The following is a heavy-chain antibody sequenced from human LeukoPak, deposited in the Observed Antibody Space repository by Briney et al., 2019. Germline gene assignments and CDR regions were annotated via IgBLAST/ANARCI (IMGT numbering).Heavy chain of an antibody. D-gene: IGHD6-6*01. Sequence: SETLSLTCTVSGGSVSSGYYWSWIRQPPGKGPEWIGEINHSGSTNYNPSLKSRVTISVDTSKNQFSLKLSSVTAADTAVYYCASRIAARALDYWGQGTLVTVSS. J-gene: IGHJ4*02. CDR3: ASRIAARALDY. CDR1: GGSVSSGYY. CDR2: INHSGST. V-gene: IGHV4-34*01.